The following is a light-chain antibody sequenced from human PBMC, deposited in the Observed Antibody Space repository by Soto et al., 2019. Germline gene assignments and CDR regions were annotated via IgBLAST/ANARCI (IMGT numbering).Light chain of an antibody. J-gene: IGKJ5*01. Sequence: TQSPATLSVSPWESATLSCRASQSVSSNLAWYQQKPGQAPRPLIYDASRRATDIPDRFSGSGSGTDFTLTITRLEPEDFAMYYCQQYEISPPITFGQGTRLEIK. CDR2: DAS. CDR3: QQYEISPPIT. CDR1: QSVSSN. V-gene: IGKV3-20*01.